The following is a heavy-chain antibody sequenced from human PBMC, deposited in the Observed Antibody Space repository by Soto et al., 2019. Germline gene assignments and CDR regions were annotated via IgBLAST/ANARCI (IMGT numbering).Heavy chain of an antibody. Sequence: QVQLVQSGAEVKKPGASVKVSCVASGYSFSSYGISWVRQAPGQGLEWVGWISAYNGNTNYAQRVQGRVTMTTDISTTTAYMELRSLRSDATAVSYCARGGRYNGYAYAAEDHWGQGTLVTASS. CDR1: GYSFSSYG. CDR2: ISAYNGNT. D-gene: IGHD5-12*01. J-gene: IGHJ4*02. CDR3: ARGGRYNGYAYAAEDH. V-gene: IGHV1-18*01.